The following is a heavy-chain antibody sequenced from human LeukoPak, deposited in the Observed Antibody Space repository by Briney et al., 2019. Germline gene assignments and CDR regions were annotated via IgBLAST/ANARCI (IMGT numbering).Heavy chain of an antibody. J-gene: IGHJ5*02. V-gene: IGHV4-59*12. Sequence: SETLSLTCTVSGGSISSYYWSRIRQPPGKGLEWIGYIYYSGSTNYNPSLKSRVTISVDTSKNQFSLKLSSVTAADTAVYYCASRLGYCSSTSCATQYNWFDPWGQGTLVTVSS. D-gene: IGHD2-2*01. CDR2: IYYSGST. CDR3: ASRLGYCSSTSCATQYNWFDP. CDR1: GGSISSYY.